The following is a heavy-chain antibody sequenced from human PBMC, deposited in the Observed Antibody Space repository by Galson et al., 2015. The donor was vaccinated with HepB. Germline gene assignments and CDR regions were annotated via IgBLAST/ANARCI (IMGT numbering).Heavy chain of an antibody. Sequence: SLRLSCAASGFFFRTYAMSWVRQAPGKGLEWVSGISDSGTSTFYADSLRGRFTISRDNSKNTLFLQMNSLRVEDTAIYYCATSVRDWGSTFWYLSVWGRGRLVTVSS. V-gene: IGHV3-23*01. CDR3: ATSVRDWGSTFWYLSV. D-gene: IGHD7-27*01. J-gene: IGHJ2*01. CDR2: ISDSGTST. CDR1: GFFFRTYA.